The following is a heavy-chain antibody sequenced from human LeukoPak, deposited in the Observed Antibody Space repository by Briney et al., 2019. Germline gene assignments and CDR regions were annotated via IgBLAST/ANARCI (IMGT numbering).Heavy chain of an antibody. V-gene: IGHV4-39*07. CDR3: ARRAVVVIGGDY. CDR1: GASISSSTDY. J-gene: IGHJ4*02. D-gene: IGHD3-22*01. CDR2: IYYSGST. Sequence: PSETLSLTCTVSGASISSSTDYWGWIRQPPGKGLEWIANIYYSGSTYYNPSLKSRVTISVDKSKNQFSLKLSSVTAADTAVYYCARRAVVVIGGDYWGQGTLVTVSS.